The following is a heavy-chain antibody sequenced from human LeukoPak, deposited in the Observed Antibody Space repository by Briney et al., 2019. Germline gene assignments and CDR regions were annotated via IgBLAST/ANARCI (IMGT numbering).Heavy chain of an antibody. CDR2: INTDGSDT. V-gene: IGHV3-74*01. CDR3: VRVTYSFGPRGDY. Sequence: PGGSLRLSCAASGFTFGSSWMHWVRQAPGKGLVWVSRINTDGSDTSYADSVKGRFTISRDNAKNTLYLQMSSLRAEDTAMYYCVRVTYSFGPRGDYWGQGTLVTVSS. J-gene: IGHJ4*02. CDR1: GFTFGSSW. D-gene: IGHD3-16*01.